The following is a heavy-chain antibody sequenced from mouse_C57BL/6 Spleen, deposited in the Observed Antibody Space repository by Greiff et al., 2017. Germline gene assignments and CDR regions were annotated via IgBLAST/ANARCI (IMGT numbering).Heavy chain of an antibody. CDR3: ARESNYPYAMDY. D-gene: IGHD2-5*01. CDR1: GYAFSSSW. CDR2: IYPGDGDT. Sequence: VQLQQSGPELVKPGASVKISCKASGYAFSSSWMNWVKQRPGKGLEWIGRIYPGDGDTNYNGKFKGKATLTADKSSSTAYMQLSSLTSEDSAVYFCARESNYPYAMDYWGQGTSVTVSS. J-gene: IGHJ4*01. V-gene: IGHV1-82*01.